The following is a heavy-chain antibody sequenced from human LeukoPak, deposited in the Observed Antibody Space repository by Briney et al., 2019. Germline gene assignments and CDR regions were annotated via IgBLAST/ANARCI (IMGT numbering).Heavy chain of an antibody. D-gene: IGHD6-19*01. J-gene: IGHJ4*02. Sequence: SETLSLTCTASGYSISSGYYWGWIRQPPGKGLEWIGSIYHSGSTYYNPSLKSRVTISVDTSKNQFSLKLSSVTAADTAVYYCATLGRYSSGWGIDYWGQGTLVTVSS. CDR3: ATLGRYSSGWGIDY. CDR1: GYSISSGYY. CDR2: IYHSGST. V-gene: IGHV4-38-2*02.